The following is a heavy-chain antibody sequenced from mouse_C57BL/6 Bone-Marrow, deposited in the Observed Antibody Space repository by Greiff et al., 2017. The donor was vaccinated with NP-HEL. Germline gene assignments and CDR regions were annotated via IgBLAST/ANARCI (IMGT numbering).Heavy chain of an antibody. D-gene: IGHD1-1*01. V-gene: IGHV1-81*01. CDR3: ARRRVTTVVPGRFDY. J-gene: IGHJ2*01. CDR1: GYTFTSYG. CDR2: IYPRSGNT. Sequence: QVQLQQSGAELARPGASVKLSCKASGYTFTSYGISWVKQSTGQGLEWIGEIYPRSGNTYYNEKFKGKATLTADKSSSTAYMELRSLTSEDSAGYVCARRRVTTVVPGRFDYWGQGTTLTVSS.